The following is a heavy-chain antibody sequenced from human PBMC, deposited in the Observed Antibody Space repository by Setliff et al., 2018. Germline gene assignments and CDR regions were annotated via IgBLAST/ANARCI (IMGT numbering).Heavy chain of an antibody. Sequence: SETLSLTCSVSGMPITSYYWSWIRQSPGRGLEWIGYIYYTGSTTYSPSLKSRVTIAPDTSKNQFHLTVKSVTEADTAVYYCARALRSPLGGTAFVPVHFDPWGQGILVTVSS. CDR1: GMPITSYY. J-gene: IGHJ5*02. V-gene: IGHV4-59*01. CDR3: ARALRSPLGGTAFVPVHFDP. D-gene: IGHD3-16*01. CDR2: IYYTGST.